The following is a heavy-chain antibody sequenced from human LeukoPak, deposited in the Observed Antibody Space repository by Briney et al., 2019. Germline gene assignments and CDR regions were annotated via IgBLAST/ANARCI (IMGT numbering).Heavy chain of an antibody. V-gene: IGHV4-39*01. J-gene: IGHJ2*01. D-gene: IGHD2-2*01. CDR1: GGSISSSSDY. CDR2: IYYSGST. Sequence: AETLSLTCTVSGGSISSSSDYWGWIRQTPGKGLEWIGRIYYSGSTYYIPSLNSRVTISVDTSKNQFSLKRSSVTAADTAVYYCASILGYCSSTSCRDWYFDLWGRGTLVTVSS. CDR3: ASILGYCSSTSCRDWYFDL.